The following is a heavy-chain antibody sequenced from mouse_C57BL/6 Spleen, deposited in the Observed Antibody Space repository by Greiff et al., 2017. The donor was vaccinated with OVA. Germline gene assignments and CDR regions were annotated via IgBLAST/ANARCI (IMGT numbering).Heavy chain of an antibody. D-gene: IGHD1-1*01. CDR1: GFTFSDYG. V-gene: IGHV5-17*01. Sequence: EVHLVESGGGLVKPGGSLKLSCAASGFTFSDYGMHWVRQAPEKGLEWVAYISSGSSTIYYADKVKGRFTISRDNAKNTLFLQMTSLRSEDTAMYYCARDYYYGSRPMDYWGQGTSVTVSS. CDR2: ISSGSSTI. J-gene: IGHJ4*01. CDR3: ARDYYYGSRPMDY.